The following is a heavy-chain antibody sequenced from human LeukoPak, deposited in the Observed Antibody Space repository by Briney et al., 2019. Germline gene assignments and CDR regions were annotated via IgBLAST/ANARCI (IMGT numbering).Heavy chain of an antibody. CDR2: IKQDGSEK. V-gene: IGHV3-7*01. Sequence: GGSLRLSCAASGFTFSSYWMTWVRQAPGKGLEWVANIKQDGSEKYYVDSVKGRFTISRDNAKNSLYLQMNSLRAEDTAVYYCARDRPYSSGPLGRMFDYWGQGTLVTVSS. D-gene: IGHD6-19*01. CDR3: ARDRPYSSGPLGRMFDY. CDR1: GFTFSSYW. J-gene: IGHJ4*02.